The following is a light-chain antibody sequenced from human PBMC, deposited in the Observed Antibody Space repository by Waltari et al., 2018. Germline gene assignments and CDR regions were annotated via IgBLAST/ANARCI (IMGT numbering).Light chain of an antibody. V-gene: IGLV2-14*03. CDR3: NSYTSSNTLV. CDR1: SSDFGIYNS. J-gene: IGLJ2*01. CDR2: DGS. Sequence: QSALTQPAYVSGSPGQSLPISCTGTSSDFGIYNSVSCYQQHPGKAPQLIIYDGSKRPSGVSSRCSGSNSCNTAALTISGLQTEDEADYYCNSYTSSNTLVFGGGTKLTVL.